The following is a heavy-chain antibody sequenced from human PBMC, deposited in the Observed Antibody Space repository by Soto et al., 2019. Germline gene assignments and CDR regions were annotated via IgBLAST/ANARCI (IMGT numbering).Heavy chain of an antibody. J-gene: IGHJ4*02. CDR2: ISSSSSTI. V-gene: IGHV3-48*02. CDR1: GFTFSSYS. CDR3: ARLDGSSSRINDY. D-gene: IGHD6-6*01. Sequence: EVQLVESGGGLVQPGGSLRLSCAASGFTFSSYSMNWVRQAPGQGLEWVSYISSSSSTIYYADSVKGRFTISRDNAKNSLHLQVNSLGDEDTAVNYWARLDGSSSRINDYWGQGTLVTVSS.